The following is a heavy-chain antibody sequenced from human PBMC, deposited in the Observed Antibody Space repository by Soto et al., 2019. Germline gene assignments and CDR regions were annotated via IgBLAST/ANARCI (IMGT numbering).Heavy chain of an antibody. J-gene: IGHJ6*03. Sequence: GGSLRLSCAASGFTLSGYAMDWVRQAPGKGLEYVSGISSNGVGTYYANSVQGRFTISRDNSKNTVYLQMGSLRPEDMAVYYCARRAGPDFYYMDVGGKGPRVTVSS. V-gene: IGHV3-64*01. D-gene: IGHD6-13*01. CDR3: ARRAGPDFYYMDV. CDR2: ISSNGVGT. CDR1: GFTLSGYA.